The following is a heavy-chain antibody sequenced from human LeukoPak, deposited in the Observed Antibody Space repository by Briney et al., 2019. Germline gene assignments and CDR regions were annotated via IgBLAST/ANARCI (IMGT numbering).Heavy chain of an antibody. CDR1: GYTLTSYG. V-gene: IGHV1-18*01. D-gene: IGHD5-18*01. J-gene: IGHJ6*01. Sequence: GASVKVSCKASGYTLTSYGISWVRQAPGQGLEWMGWISAYNGNTNYAQKLQGRVTMTTDTSTSTAYMELRSLRSDDTAVYYCARGKQLPYYYYGMDVWGQGTTVTVSS. CDR3: ARGKQLPYYYYGMDV. CDR2: ISAYNGNT.